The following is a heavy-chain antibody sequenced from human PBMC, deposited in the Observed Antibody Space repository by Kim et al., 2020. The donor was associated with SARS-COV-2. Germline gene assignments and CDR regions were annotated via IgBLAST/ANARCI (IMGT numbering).Heavy chain of an antibody. V-gene: IGHV4-31*03. CDR2: IYYSGST. CDR3: ARDDPSEAVRGVKGYGGGMDV. J-gene: IGHJ6*02. D-gene: IGHD3-10*01. CDR1: GGSISSGGYY. Sequence: SETLSLTCTVSGGSISSGGYYWRWIRQHPGKGLEWIGYIYYSGSTYYNPSLKSRVTISVDTSKNQFSLKLSSVTAADTAVYYCARDDPSEAVRGVKGYGGGMDVWGQGTTVTVSS.